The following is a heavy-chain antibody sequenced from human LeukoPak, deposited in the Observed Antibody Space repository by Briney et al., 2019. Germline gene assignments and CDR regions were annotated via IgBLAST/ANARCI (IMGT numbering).Heavy chain of an antibody. V-gene: IGHV3-30-3*01. CDR1: GFTFSSYA. CDR2: ISYDGSNK. J-gene: IGHJ4*02. CDR3: ARDRESITMIVARGPFDY. D-gene: IGHD3-22*01. Sequence: GGSLRLSCAASGFTFSSYAMHWVRQAPGKGLEWVAVISYDGSNKYYADSAKGRFTISRDNSKNTLYLQMNSLRAEDTAVYYCARDRESITMIVARGPFDYWGQGTLVTVSS.